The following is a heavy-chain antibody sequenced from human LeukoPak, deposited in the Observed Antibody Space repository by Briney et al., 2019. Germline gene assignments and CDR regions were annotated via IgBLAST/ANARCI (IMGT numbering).Heavy chain of an antibody. J-gene: IGHJ5*02. CDR3: ARLGSYSSSWSDNWFDP. CDR1: GGTFSSYA. V-gene: IGHV1-69*04. CDR2: IIPILGIA. Sequence: SVKVSCKASGGTFSSYAISWVRQAPGQGLEWMGRIIPILGIANYAQKFQGRVTITADKSTSTAYMELSSLRSEDTAVYYCARLGSYSSSWSDNWFDPWGQGTLVTVSS. D-gene: IGHD6-13*01.